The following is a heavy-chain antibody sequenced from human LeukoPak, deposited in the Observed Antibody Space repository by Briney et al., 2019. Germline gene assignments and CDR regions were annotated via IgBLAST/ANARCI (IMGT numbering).Heavy chain of an antibody. D-gene: IGHD3-22*01. CDR1: GYTFTSYY. CDR2: FDPEDGET. V-gene: IGHV1-24*01. CDR3: ATGSPSQHSSGYYEEVLY. Sequence: ASVKVSCKASGYTFTSYYMHWVRQAPGKGLEWMGGFDPEDGETIYAQKFQGRVTMTEDTSTDTAYMELSSLRSEGTAVYYCATGSPSQHSSGYYEEVLYWGQGTLVTVSS. J-gene: IGHJ4*02.